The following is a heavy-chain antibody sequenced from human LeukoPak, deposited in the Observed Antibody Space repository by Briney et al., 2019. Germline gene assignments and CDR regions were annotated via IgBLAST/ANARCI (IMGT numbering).Heavy chain of an antibody. J-gene: IGHJ6*02. Sequence: GGSLRLSCAASGFTFSTYWMNWVRQAPGKGLEWVASINHNGNVNYYVDSVKGRFTISRDNAKNSLYLQMSNLRAEDTAVYFCARGGGLDVWGQGATVTVSS. CDR3: ARGGGLDV. CDR2: INHNGNVN. CDR1: GFTFSTYW. D-gene: IGHD3-16*01. V-gene: IGHV3-7*03.